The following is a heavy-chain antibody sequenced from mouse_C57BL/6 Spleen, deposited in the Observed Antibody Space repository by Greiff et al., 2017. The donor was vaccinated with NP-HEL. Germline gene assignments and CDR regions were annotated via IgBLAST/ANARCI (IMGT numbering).Heavy chain of an antibody. CDR2: IDPSDSET. CDR1: GYTFTSYW. CDR3: AREGPYYSNAMDY. J-gene: IGHJ4*01. Sequence: QVQLQQPGAELVRPGSSVKLSCKASGYTFTSYWMHWVKQRPIQGLEWIGNIDPSDSETHYNQKFKDKATLTVDKSSSTAYMQLSSLTSEDSAVYYCAREGPYYSNAMDYWGQGTSVTVSS. V-gene: IGHV1-52*01. D-gene: IGHD2-5*01.